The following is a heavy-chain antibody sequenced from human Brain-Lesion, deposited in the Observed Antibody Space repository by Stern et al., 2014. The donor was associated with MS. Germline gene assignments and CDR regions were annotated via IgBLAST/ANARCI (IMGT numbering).Heavy chain of an antibody. CDR3: AKLWLGELPESPFDY. CDR2: IYYRGST. V-gene: IGHV4-39*01. D-gene: IGHD3-10*01. CDR1: GGSISSSSYY. J-gene: IGHJ4*02. Sequence: QVQLQQSGPGLVKPSETLSLTCTVSGGSISSSSYYWGWIRQPPGKGLEWIGSIYYRGSTYYNPSLKSRVTLSMDTSKTQFSLRLSSVTAADTAVYFCAKLWLGELPESPFDYWGQGTLVTVSS.